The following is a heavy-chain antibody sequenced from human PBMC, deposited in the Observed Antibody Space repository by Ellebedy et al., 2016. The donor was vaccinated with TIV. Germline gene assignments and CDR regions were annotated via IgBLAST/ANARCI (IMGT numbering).Heavy chain of an antibody. CDR3: ARVAPRGSSSRMDV. V-gene: IGHV1-2*02. CDR2: INPNSGGT. Sequence: AASVKVSCKASGYTFTGYYMHWVRQAPGQGLEWMGWINPNSGGTNYAQKFQGRVTMTRDTSISTAYMELSRLRSDDTAVYYCARVAPRGSSSRMDVWGQGTTVTVSS. CDR1: GYTFTGYY. D-gene: IGHD6-13*01. J-gene: IGHJ6*02.